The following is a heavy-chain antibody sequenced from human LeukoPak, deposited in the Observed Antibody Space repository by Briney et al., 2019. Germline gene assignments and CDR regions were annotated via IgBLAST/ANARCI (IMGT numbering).Heavy chain of an antibody. D-gene: IGHD2-8*01. V-gene: IGHV4-4*02. CDR2: SHQTGST. CDR3: ATNGYYCIDV. J-gene: IGHJ6*03. CDR1: GGSIGSIEW. Sequence: SETLSLTCAVSGGSIGSIEWFSWVRQTPGKGLEWIGESHQTGSTNHNPSLKSRVTISVDKSKNQFSLDFNSVTAADTAIYYCATNGYYCIDVWGKGTTVTVSS.